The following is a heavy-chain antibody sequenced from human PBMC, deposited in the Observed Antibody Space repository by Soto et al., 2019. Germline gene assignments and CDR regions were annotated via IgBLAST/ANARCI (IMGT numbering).Heavy chain of an antibody. Sequence: SETLSLTCTVSGGSISSYYWSWIRQPPGKGLEWIGYIYYSGSTNYMPSLKSRVSISADSSKKQFFLNLTSVTAADTAVYYCARGECSSNYCFTRWALDIWGQGTVVTVSS. CDR1: GGSISSYY. D-gene: IGHD2-2*01. J-gene: IGHJ3*02. CDR2: IYYSGST. V-gene: IGHV4-59*12. CDR3: ARGECSSNYCFTRWALDI.